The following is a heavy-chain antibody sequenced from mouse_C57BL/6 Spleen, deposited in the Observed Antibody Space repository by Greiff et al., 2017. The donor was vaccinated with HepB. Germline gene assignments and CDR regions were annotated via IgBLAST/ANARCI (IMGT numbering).Heavy chain of an antibody. J-gene: IGHJ3*01. CDR3: ARPDYDDYGGWFAY. CDR2: VNPNNGGT. CDR1: GYTVTDYY. D-gene: IGHD2-4*01. V-gene: IGHV1-26*01. Sequence: EVQLQQSGPELVKPWASVKISCKASGYTVTDYYMYWVKQFHGKSLEWIVDVNPNNGGTIYYQKFKCKATLTVDKSSSTAYMELRSLTCEDSAVYYCARPDYDDYGGWFAYWGQGTLVTVSA.